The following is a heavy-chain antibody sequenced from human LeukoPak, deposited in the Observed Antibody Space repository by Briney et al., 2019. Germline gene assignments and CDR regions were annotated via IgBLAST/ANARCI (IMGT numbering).Heavy chain of an antibody. CDR1: GGSISSSSYY. V-gene: IGHV4-39*01. CDR2: IYYSGST. J-gene: IGHJ4*02. CDR3: ASGISGYSSR. Sequence: PSETLSLTCTVSGGSISSSSYYWGWIRQPPGKGLEWIGSIYYSGSTYYNPSLKSRVTISVDTSKNQFSLKLSSVTAADTAVYYCASGISGYSSRWGQGTLVTVSS. D-gene: IGHD6-19*01.